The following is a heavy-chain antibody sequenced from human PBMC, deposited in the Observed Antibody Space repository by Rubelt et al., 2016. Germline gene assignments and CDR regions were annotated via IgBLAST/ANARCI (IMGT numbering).Heavy chain of an antibody. V-gene: IGHV3-30*04. CDR1: GFTFNNYA. Sequence: QVQLVDSGGGLVQPGRSLRLSCAASGFTFNNYAIHWVRQAPGKGLEWVAFISYDGSNKYYADSVKGRFTISRDNSKNTLYLRMNGLKPDDTAVYYCAKGSCSDGVCYLDYWGQGTLVTVSS. D-gene: IGHD2-15*01. CDR2: ISYDGSNK. CDR3: AKGSCSDGVCYLDY. J-gene: IGHJ4*02.